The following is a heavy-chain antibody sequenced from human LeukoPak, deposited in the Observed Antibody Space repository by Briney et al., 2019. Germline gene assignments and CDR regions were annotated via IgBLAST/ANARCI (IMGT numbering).Heavy chain of an antibody. Sequence: GGSLRLSCAASGFTFSSYAMSWVRQAPGKGLEWVSAISGSGGSTYYADSVKGRFTISRDNSKNTVYLQLSSLRAEDTALYYCTIDPADYYETNSLDFWGQGTPVTVSS. J-gene: IGHJ4*02. CDR3: TIDPADYYETNSLDF. CDR1: GFTFSSYA. CDR2: ISGSGGST. V-gene: IGHV3-23*01. D-gene: IGHD3-22*01.